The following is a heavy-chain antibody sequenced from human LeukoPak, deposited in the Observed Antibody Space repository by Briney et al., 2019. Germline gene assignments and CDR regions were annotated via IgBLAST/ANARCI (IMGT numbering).Heavy chain of an antibody. J-gene: IGHJ4*02. V-gene: IGHV3-74*03. Sequence: GGSLRLSCAASGFTFSSYWMHWVRQAPGKGLVWVSRIKSDGSGIMYADSVKGRFTISRDNAKSTLYLQMNSLRAEDTAVYYCARDLDFGGYSNFDYWGQGTLVTVSS. CDR3: ARDLDFGGYSNFDY. CDR1: GFTFSSYW. D-gene: IGHD4-23*01. CDR2: IKSDGSGI.